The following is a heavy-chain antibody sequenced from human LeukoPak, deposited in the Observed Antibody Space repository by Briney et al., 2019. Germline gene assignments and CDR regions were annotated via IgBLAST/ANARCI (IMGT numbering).Heavy chain of an antibody. CDR1: GFSISSGYY. CDR3: AREGGYSYGDAPLHFDY. J-gene: IGHJ4*02. D-gene: IGHD5-18*01. CDR2: MSTSGST. Sequence: TSETLSLTCTVSGFSISSGYYWSWIRQPAGKGLEWIGRMSTSGSTNYNPSLKSRVTISVDTSKNQFSLKLSSVTAADTAVYYCAREGGYSYGDAPLHFDYWGQGTLVTVSS. V-gene: IGHV4-61*02.